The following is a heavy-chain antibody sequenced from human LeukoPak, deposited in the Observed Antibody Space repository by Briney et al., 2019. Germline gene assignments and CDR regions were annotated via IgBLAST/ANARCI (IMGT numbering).Heavy chain of an antibody. CDR3: AKDLRIVGATTSFDY. CDR1: GFTFSSYA. CDR2: ISGSGGGT. Sequence: GGSLRLSCAASGFTFSSYAMSWVRQAPGKGLEWVSAISGSGGGTYYADSVKGRFTISRDNSKNTLYLQMNSLRAEDTAVYYCAKDLRIVGATTSFDYWGQGTLVTVSS. V-gene: IGHV3-23*01. J-gene: IGHJ4*02. D-gene: IGHD1-26*01.